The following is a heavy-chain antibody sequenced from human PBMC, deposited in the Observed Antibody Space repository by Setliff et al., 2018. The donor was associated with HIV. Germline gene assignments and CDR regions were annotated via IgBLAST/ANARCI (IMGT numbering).Heavy chain of an antibody. J-gene: IGHJ4*02. CDR1: SGSFTGYY. CDR2: INRFGTT. D-gene: IGHD2-15*01. CDR3: ARGGYCNSDNCDRGRNFDY. Sequence: SETLSLTCAVYSGSFTGYYWTWIRQPPGKGLEWIGEINRFGTTNYNPSLKSRLTLSVDTSKNQFSLNVNSVTAADTAVYYCARGGYCNSDNCDRGRNFDYWSQGMLVTVSS. V-gene: IGHV4-34*01.